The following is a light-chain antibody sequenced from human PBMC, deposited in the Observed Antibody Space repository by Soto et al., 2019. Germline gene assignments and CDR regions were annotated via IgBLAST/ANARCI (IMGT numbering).Light chain of an antibody. V-gene: IGKV3-20*01. CDR3: QQYGKT. Sequence: EIVLTQSPGTLSLSPGERATLSCRASQSVSSRYLAWYRQKPGQAPRLLIYDASNRATGIPDRFSGSGSGTEFTLTISRLEPEDFAVYYCQQYGKTFGQGTKVEIK. CDR1: QSVSSRY. J-gene: IGKJ1*01. CDR2: DAS.